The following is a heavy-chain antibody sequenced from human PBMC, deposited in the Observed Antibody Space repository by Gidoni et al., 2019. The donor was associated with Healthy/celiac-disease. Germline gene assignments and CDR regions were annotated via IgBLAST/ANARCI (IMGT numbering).Heavy chain of an antibody. J-gene: IGHJ3*02. CDR3: TGFLRIYCGGDCPDAFDI. CDR2: IRSKANSYAT. D-gene: IGHD2-21*02. Sequence: EVQLVESGGGLVQPGGSLKLSCAASGFTFIGSAMHWVRQASGKGLEWVGRIRSKANSYATAYAASVKGRFTISRDDSKNTAYLQMNSLKTEDTAVYYCTGFLRIYCGGDCPDAFDIWGQGTMVTVSS. V-gene: IGHV3-73*02. CDR1: GFTFIGSA.